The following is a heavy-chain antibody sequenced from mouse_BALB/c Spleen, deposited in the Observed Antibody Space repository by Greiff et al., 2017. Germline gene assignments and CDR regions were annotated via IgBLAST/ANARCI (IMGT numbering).Heavy chain of an antibody. CDR1: GFNIKDTY. J-gene: IGHJ3*01. D-gene: IGHD2-14*01. V-gene: IGHV14-3*02. CDR2: IDRANGNT. Sequence: EVQLQQSGAELVKPGASVKLSCTASGFNIKDTYMHWVKQRPEQGLEWMGRIDRANGNTKYDPKCPGKATITADTSSNTAYLQLSSLTSEDTAVYYCAREEVRRGGNEAWFAYWGQGTLVTVSA. CDR3: AREEVRRGGNEAWFAY.